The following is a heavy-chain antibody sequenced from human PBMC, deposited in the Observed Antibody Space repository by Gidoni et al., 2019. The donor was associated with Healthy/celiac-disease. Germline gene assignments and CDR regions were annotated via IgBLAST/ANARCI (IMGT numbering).Heavy chain of an antibody. CDR2: IRSKAYGGTT. CDR3: TRGGYEDTAMEALDY. V-gene: IGHV3-49*04. J-gene: IGHJ4*02. CDR1: GFTFGAYA. Sequence: EVQLVESGGGLVQPGRSLRLCCTAAGFTFGAYAMSWVRRAPGKGLEWVGFIRSKAYGGTTEYAASVKGRFTISRDDSKSIAYLQMNSLKTEDTAVYYCTRGGYEDTAMEALDYWGQGTLVTVSS. D-gene: IGHD5-18*01.